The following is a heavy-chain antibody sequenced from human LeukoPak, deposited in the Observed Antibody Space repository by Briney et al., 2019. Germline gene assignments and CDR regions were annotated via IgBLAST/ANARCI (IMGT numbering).Heavy chain of an antibody. J-gene: IGHJ3*01. V-gene: IGHV4-39*01. CDR2: IYYTGST. CDR3: ARHSNFDRDAFDF. Sequence: SETLSLTCTVSGDSLSSSNYYWGWIRQPPGKGLEWIRSIYYTGSTFYNPSLKSRVTISEDAPKNQFSLKLSSVTAADTAVFYCARHSNFDRDAFDFWGQGTMVTVSS. D-gene: IGHD3-22*01. CDR1: GDSLSSSNYY.